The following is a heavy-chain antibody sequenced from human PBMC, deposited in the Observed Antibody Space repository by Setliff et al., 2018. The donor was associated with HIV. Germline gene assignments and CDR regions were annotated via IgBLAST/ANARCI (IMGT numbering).Heavy chain of an antibody. CDR3: ARAAWDYYDTTLLGGSFDP. J-gene: IGHJ5*02. Sequence: SETLSLTCAVSGDSISSSNWWNWVRQPPGKGLEWIGEIHHGGTTNYNPSLKSRLSILLDKSNNQLSLKVTSVTAADTAVYYCARAAWDYYDTTLLGGSFDPWGQGTLVTVSS. CDR1: GDSISSSNW. CDR2: IHHGGTT. V-gene: IGHV4-4*02. D-gene: IGHD3-22*01.